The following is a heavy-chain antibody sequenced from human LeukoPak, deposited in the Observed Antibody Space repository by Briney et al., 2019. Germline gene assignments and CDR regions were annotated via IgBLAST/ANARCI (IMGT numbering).Heavy chain of an antibody. Sequence: SETLSLTCTVSGGSISSGDYYWSWIRQPPGKVLEWIGYFYYSGSTYYNPSLKSRVTISVDTSKNQFSLKLSSVTAADTAVYYCARLLVVTWEGEGWFDPWGQGTLVTVSS. CDR3: ARLLVVTWEGEGWFDP. J-gene: IGHJ5*02. CDR2: FYYSGST. D-gene: IGHD2-15*01. CDR1: GGSISSGDYY. V-gene: IGHV4-30-4*01.